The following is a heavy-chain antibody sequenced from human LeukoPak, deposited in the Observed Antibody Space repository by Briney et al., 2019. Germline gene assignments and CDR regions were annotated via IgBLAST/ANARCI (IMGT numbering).Heavy chain of an antibody. CDR3: ARGAAGYSYG. CDR1: GGSVSSGSYY. Sequence: SETLSLTCTVSGGSVSSGSYYWSWIRQPPGKGLEWIGHIYYSGNTNYNPSLKSRVTISIDTSKNQFSLRLSSVTAADTAVYYCARGAAGYSYGWGQGTLVTVSS. V-gene: IGHV4-61*01. D-gene: IGHD5-18*01. J-gene: IGHJ4*02. CDR2: IYYSGNT.